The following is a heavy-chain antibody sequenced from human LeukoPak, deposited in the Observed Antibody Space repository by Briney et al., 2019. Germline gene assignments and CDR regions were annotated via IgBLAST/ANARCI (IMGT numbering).Heavy chain of an antibody. V-gene: IGHV1-24*01. Sequence: ASVKVSCKVSGYTLTELSMHWVRQAPGKGLEWMGGFDPEDGETIYAQKFQGRVTITTDESTSTAYMELSSLRSEDTAVYYCARGVSHQNDAFDIWGQGTMVTVSS. J-gene: IGHJ3*02. CDR2: FDPEDGET. CDR3: ARGVSHQNDAFDI. CDR1: GYTLTELS.